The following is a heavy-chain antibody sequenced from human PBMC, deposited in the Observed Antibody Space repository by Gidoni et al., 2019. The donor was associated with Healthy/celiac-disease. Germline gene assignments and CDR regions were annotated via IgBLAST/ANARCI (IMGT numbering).Heavy chain of an antibody. CDR2: ISAYNGNT. J-gene: IGHJ4*02. CDR3: ARAALVAGQPFYFDY. V-gene: IGHV1-18*01. D-gene: IGHD6-19*01. CDR1: GYTFTSYG. Sequence: QVQLVQSGAEVKKPVASVKVSCKASGYTFTSYGISWVRQAPGQGLEWMGWISAYNGNTNYAQKLQGRVTMTTDTSTSTAYMELRSLRSDDTAVYYCARAALVAGQPFYFDYWGQGTLVTVSS.